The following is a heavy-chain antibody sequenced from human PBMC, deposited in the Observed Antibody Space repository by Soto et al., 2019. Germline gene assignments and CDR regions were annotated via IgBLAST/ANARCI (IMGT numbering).Heavy chain of an antibody. Sequence: QLQLQESGPGLVKPSETLSLTCSVSGGAISSSSYFWVWIRQPPGKGLEGIGSIYYSGSTYYNASLKRRVTVCVAPSKNQFSLMRSSVSAVDTAVYYCARNPSDFWCDPRGQGTLVSVSS. V-gene: IGHV4-39*01. CDR1: GGAISSSSYF. J-gene: IGHJ5*02. CDR3: ARNPSDFWCDP. CDR2: IYYSGST. D-gene: IGHD2-21*02.